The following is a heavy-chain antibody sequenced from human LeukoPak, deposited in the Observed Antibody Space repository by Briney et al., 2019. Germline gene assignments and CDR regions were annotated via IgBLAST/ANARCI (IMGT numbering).Heavy chain of an antibody. CDR1: GFTFSSYW. D-gene: IGHD4-11*01. CDR3: ARPTTPFYYYYYMDV. V-gene: IGHV3-74*01. J-gene: IGHJ6*03. Sequence: PGGSLRLSCAASGFTFSSYWMHWVRQAPGKGLVWVSRINSDGSSTSYADSVKGRFTISRDNAKNTLYLQMNSLRAEDTAVYYCARPTTPFYYYYYMDVWGKGTTVTVSS. CDR2: INSDGSST.